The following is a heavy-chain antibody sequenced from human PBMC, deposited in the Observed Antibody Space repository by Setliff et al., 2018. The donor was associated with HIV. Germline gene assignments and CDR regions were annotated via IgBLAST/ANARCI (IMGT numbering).Heavy chain of an antibody. Sequence: ASVKVSCKASGDTFRSYAISWVRQAPGQGLEWMGRIIPNSAGTNYAQKFQGRVTMTRDTSISTAYMELSRLRSDDTAVYYCATKVYCTNGVCLDAFDIWGQGTMVTV. CDR2: IIPNSAGT. D-gene: IGHD2-8*01. CDR1: GDTFRSYA. V-gene: IGHV1-2*06. CDR3: ATKVYCTNGVCLDAFDI. J-gene: IGHJ3*02.